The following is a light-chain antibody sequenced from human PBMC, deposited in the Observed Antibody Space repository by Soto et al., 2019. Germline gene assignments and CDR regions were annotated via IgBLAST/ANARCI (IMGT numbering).Light chain of an antibody. CDR1: QSVSSSY. V-gene: IGKV3-20*01. CDR2: GAS. Sequence: IVLTQSPGTLSLSQGERATLSCRASQSVSSSYLAWYQQKPGQAPRPLIYGASSRAIGIPDRFSGSGSGTDFTLTISRLEPEDFAVYYCQQYGSSPWTFGQGTKVEIK. J-gene: IGKJ1*01. CDR3: QQYGSSPWT.